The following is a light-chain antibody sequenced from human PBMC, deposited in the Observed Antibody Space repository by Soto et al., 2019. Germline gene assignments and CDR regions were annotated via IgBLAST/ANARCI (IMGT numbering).Light chain of an antibody. CDR1: QSISSW. V-gene: IGKV1-5*03. Sequence: DIQMTQSHSTLSASVGDRVTITCRASQSISSWLAWYQQKPGKAPKLLIYKASSLESGVPSRFSGSGSGTEFTLTISSLQLEDFATYYCQKYNSYRTSGKGTKVNIK. CDR2: KAS. J-gene: IGKJ1*01. CDR3: QKYNSYRT.